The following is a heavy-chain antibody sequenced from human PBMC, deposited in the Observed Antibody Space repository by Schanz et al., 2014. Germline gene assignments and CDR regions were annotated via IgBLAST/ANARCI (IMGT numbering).Heavy chain of an antibody. Sequence: EVQLVESGGGLIQPGGSLRLSCAASGFGFSSYSMNWVRQAPGKGLEWVSYIRSSSTPIYYADSVKGRFTISRDNAKNSLYLQMNSLRAEDTAVYHCVSSGSYSSYAFWGQGTLVTVSS. V-gene: IGHV3-48*01. CDR3: VSSGSYSSYAF. J-gene: IGHJ4*02. CDR2: IRSSSTPI. CDR1: GFGFSSYS. D-gene: IGHD3-10*01.